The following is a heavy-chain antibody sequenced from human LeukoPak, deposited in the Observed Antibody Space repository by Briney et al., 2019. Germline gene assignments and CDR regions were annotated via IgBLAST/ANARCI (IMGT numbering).Heavy chain of an antibody. V-gene: IGHV4-59*08. D-gene: IGHD4-17*01. CDR1: GGSISSYY. Sequence: SETLSLTCTVSGGSISSYYWSWIRQPPGKGLEWIGYIYYSGSTNYNPSLKSRVTISVDTSKNQFSLKLSSVTAADTAVYYCARRVDYGDYLNWFDPWGQGTLVTVSS. CDR3: ARRVDYGDYLNWFDP. CDR2: IYYSGST. J-gene: IGHJ5*02.